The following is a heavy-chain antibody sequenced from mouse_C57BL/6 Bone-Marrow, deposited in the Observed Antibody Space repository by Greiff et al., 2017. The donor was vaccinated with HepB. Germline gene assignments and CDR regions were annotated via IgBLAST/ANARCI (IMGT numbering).Heavy chain of an antibody. CDR3: AREGWFAY. CDR1: GYSITSGYY. CDR2: ISYDGSN. J-gene: IGHJ3*01. Sequence: ESGPGLVKPSQSLSLTCSVTGYSITSGYYWNWIRQFPGNKLEWMGYISYDGSNNYNPSLKNRISITRDTSKNQLFLKLNSVTTEDTATYYCAREGWFAYWGQGTLVTVSA. V-gene: IGHV3-6*01.